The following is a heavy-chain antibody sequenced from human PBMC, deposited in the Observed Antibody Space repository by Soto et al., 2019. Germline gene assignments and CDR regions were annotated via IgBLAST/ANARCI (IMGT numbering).Heavy chain of an antibody. V-gene: IGHV4-59*08. CDR3: ARLFGPWPPLGMDV. Sequence: QVQLQESGPGLVKPSETLSLTCTVSGGSISSYYWSWIRQPPGKGLEWIGYIYYRGSTNYNPSLKSRVTXXVXTXXNQFSLKLSSVTAADTAVYYCARLFGPWPPLGMDVWGQGTTVTVSS. CDR1: GGSISSYY. D-gene: IGHD3-10*01. CDR2: IYYRGST. J-gene: IGHJ6*02.